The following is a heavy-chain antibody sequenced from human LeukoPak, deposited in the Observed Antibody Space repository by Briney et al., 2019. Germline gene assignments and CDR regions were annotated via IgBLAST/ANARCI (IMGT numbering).Heavy chain of an antibody. Sequence: GASVKVSCKASGYAFTSYYMHWVRQAPGQGLEWMGIINPSGGSTSYAQKFQGRVTMTRDMSTSTVYMELSSLRSEDTAVYYCAREGRVAARYYYYYYMDVWGKGTTVTVSS. V-gene: IGHV1-46*01. CDR2: INPSGGST. J-gene: IGHJ6*03. D-gene: IGHD6-13*01. CDR1: GYAFTSYY. CDR3: AREGRVAARYYYYYYMDV.